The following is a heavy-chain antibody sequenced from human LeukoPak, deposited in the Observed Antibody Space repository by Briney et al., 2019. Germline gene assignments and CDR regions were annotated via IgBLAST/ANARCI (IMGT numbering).Heavy chain of an antibody. D-gene: IGHD1-26*01. CDR2: INHSGST. J-gene: IGHJ3*02. CDR1: GGSFSGYY. Sequence: SETLSLTCAVYGGSFSGYYWSWIRQPPGKGLEWIGEINHSGSTNYNPSLKSRVTISVNTSKKQFSLKLSSVTAADTAVYWCARGQLGDAFDIWGQGTMVTVSS. V-gene: IGHV4-34*01. CDR3: ARGQLGDAFDI.